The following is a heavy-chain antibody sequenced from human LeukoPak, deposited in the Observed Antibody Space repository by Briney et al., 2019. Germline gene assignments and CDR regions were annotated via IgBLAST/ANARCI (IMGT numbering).Heavy chain of an antibody. J-gene: IGHJ4*02. CDR1: GFTFSSYA. D-gene: IGHD1-26*01. Sequence: TGGSLRLSCEASGFTFSSYAMHWVRQAPGKGLEWVALLPSAGINKYDADSVKGRFTISRDNSKNTLYLLMNSLRADDTAVYYCARGRGSYSLDYWGQGTLVTASS. CDR3: ARGRGSYSLDY. CDR2: LPSAGINK. V-gene: IGHV3-30-3*01.